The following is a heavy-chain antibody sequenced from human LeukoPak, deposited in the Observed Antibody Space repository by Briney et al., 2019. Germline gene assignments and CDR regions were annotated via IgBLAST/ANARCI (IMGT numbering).Heavy chain of an antibody. Sequence: SGTLALTCGVSGGSISNTNWWSCVRQPPGQGLEWIGEISLTGLTHYNPSLESRVTVSLDKSKNQLSLNLTSVTAADTAVYYCSRENGACSPFGYWGQGTLVTVLS. D-gene: IGHD2-15*01. CDR1: GGSISNTNW. CDR2: ISLTGLT. V-gene: IGHV4-4*02. J-gene: IGHJ4*02. CDR3: SRENGACSPFGY.